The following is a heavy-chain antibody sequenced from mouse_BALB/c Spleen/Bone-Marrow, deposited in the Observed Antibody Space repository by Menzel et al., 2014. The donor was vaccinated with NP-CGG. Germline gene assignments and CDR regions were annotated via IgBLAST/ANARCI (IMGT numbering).Heavy chain of an antibody. D-gene: IGHD2-1*01. V-gene: IGHV7-3*02. CDR1: GFTFTDYY. Sequence: EVHLVESGGGLVQPGGSLRLSCATSGFTFTDYYMSWVRQPPGKALEWLGFIRNKANGYTTEYSASVKGRFTISRDNSQSILYLQMNTLRAEDSATYYCARVYTHAMDYWGQGTSATVSS. CDR2: IRNKANGYTT. CDR3: ARVYTHAMDY. J-gene: IGHJ4*01.